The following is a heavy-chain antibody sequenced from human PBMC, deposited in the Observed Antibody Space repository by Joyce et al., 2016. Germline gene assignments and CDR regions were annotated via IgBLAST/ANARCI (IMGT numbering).Heavy chain of an antibody. V-gene: IGHV3-30*04. CDR1: GFTFSRNA. CDR3: ASTFDTTGYYSGY. J-gene: IGHJ4*02. D-gene: IGHD3-22*01. CDR2: ISYDGIHK. Sequence: QVQLVESGGGVVQPGRSLRLSCAASGFTFSRNAMHWVRQAQGKGLEWVAVISYDGIHKYYADSVKGRFTISRDNSKNTLYLQMHSLRAEDTAVYYCASTFDTTGYYSGYWGQGTLVSVSS.